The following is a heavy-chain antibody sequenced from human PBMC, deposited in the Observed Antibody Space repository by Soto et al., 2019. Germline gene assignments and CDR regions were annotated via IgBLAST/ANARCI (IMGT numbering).Heavy chain of an antibody. CDR1: GYTFTSYA. Sequence: VASVKVSCKASGYTFTSYAMHWVRQAPGQRLEWMGWINAGNGNTKYSQKFQGRVTITRDTSASTAYMELSSLRSEDTAVYYCAREQEVVPAAIPYYYYGMDVWGQGTTVTVSS. J-gene: IGHJ6*02. CDR3: AREQEVVPAAIPYYYYGMDV. D-gene: IGHD2-2*01. V-gene: IGHV1-3*01. CDR2: INAGNGNT.